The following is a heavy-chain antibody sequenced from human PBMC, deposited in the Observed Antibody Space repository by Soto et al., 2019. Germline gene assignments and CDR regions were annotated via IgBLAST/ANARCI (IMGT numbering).Heavy chain of an antibody. CDR2: IYHSGST. J-gene: IGHJ3*02. Sequence: PSETLSLTCAVPGGSISSSNWWSWVRQPPGKGLEWIGEIYHSGSTNYNPSLKSRVTISVDKSKNQFSLKLSSVTAADTAVYYCARVLGYSSSWYMGADAFDIWGQGTMVTVSS. CDR3: ARVLGYSSSWYMGADAFDI. CDR1: GGSISSSNW. D-gene: IGHD6-13*01. V-gene: IGHV4-4*02.